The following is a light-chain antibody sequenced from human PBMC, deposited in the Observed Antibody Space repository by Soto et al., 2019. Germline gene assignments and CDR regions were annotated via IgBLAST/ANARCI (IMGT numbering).Light chain of an antibody. CDR2: AAS. J-gene: IGKJ1*01. Sequence: DIQMTQSPSSLSASVGDRVTITCRASQSINSFLNWYQQKPGKAPKLLIYAASNLQSGVPSRFSGSGSWTEVTLSISILQPEDFATYYCHQTDSIPETFGQGTKVEIK. CDR3: HQTDSIPET. CDR1: QSINSF. V-gene: IGKV1-39*01.